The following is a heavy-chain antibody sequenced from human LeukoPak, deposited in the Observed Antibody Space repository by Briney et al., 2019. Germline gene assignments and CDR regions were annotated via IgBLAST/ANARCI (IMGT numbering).Heavy chain of an antibody. V-gene: IGHV3-23*01. CDR3: ANGYNWNDDDPKKFDY. CDR2: ITGSGSA. Sequence: GGSLRLSCAVSGLTFTTYAMTWVRQAPGKGLQWVSTITGSGSAYYADSVKGRFTISRDNSQNTLYLQMNSLRAEDTAVYYCANGYNWNDDDPKKFDYWGQGTLVTVSS. J-gene: IGHJ4*02. D-gene: IGHD1-20*01. CDR1: GLTFTTYA.